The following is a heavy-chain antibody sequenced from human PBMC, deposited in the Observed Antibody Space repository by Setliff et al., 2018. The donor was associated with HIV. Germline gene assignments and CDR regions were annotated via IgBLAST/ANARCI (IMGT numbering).Heavy chain of an antibody. Sequence: PSETLSLTCTVSGGSISSGSHYWSWIRQPAGKGLEWIGLIYTSGRTNYNPSLKSRVTISVDRSKNQFSLRLNSVTAADTAVYYCAREAASVWINYYYMDVWGKGTTVTVSS. V-gene: IGHV4-61*02. CDR1: GGSISSGSHY. CDR2: IYTSGRT. CDR3: AREAASVWINYYYMDV. J-gene: IGHJ6*03. D-gene: IGHD2-2*03.